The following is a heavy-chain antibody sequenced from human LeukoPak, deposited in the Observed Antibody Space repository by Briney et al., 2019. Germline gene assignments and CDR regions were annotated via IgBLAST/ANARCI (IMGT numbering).Heavy chain of an antibody. V-gene: IGHV3-23*01. CDR2: ISGSGGRT. Sequence: PGGSLGLSCAASGFTFSSYAMTWVRQAPGEGLEWVSAISGSGGRTYSADSVKGRFTISRDNSKNTLYLQMNSLRAEDTAVYYCAKDDYYYYGMDVWGQGTTVTVSS. CDR1: GFTFSSYA. J-gene: IGHJ6*02. CDR3: AKDDYYYYGMDV.